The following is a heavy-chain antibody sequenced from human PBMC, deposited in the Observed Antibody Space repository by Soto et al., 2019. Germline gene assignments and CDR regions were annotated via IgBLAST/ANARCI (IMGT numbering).Heavy chain of an antibody. D-gene: IGHD1-26*01. J-gene: IGHJ4*02. V-gene: IGHV1-69*01. CDR1: GGTFSSYS. CDR2: IIPIFGTA. Sequence: QVQLVQSGAEVKKPGSSVKVSCKASGGTFSSYSINWVRQAPGQGPEWMEEIIPIFGTANYAQKFQGRVTITADESTSTAYMELSSLRSEDTAVYYCARDGGRHSGGIDYWGQGTLVTVSS. CDR3: ARDGGRHSGGIDY.